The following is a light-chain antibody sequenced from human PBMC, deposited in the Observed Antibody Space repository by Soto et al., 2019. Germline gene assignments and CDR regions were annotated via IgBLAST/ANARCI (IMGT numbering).Light chain of an antibody. CDR1: QSVSASY. CDR2: GAS. V-gene: IGKV3-20*01. Sequence: EIVLTQSPGTLSLSPGERATLSCRAIQSVSASYLAWHQHKPGQAPRLLMYGASRRATGIPDRFSGSGSGTDFTLTISRLEPEDFVVYFCQQYGSSPLTFGGGTKVDIK. J-gene: IGKJ4*01. CDR3: QQYGSSPLT.